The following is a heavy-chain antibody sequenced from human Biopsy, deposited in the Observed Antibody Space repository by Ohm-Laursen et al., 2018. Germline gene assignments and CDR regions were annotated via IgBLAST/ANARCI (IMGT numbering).Heavy chain of an antibody. D-gene: IGHD3-3*01. V-gene: IGHV4-59*07. CDR3: ARARIKTSGVLIPETYYFDS. CDR1: GDSISIYY. J-gene: IGHJ4*02. CDR2: FYYSGST. Sequence: SDTLSLTWSVSGDSISIYYWSWIRQPPGKGLEWIGNFYYSGSTNYNPSLKSRITMSLDRSKSQVSLRMNSVTAADTAVYYCARARIKTSGVLIPETYYFDSWGQGTLVTVSS.